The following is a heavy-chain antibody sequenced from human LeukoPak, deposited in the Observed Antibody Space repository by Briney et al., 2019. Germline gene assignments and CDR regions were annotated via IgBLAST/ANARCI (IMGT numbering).Heavy chain of an antibody. CDR2: IYYDGNA. CDR3: ARHGWNNGYFDP. D-gene: IGHD1/OR15-1a*01. V-gene: IGHV4-38-2*01. CDR1: GHSISSGYY. J-gene: IGHJ5*02. Sequence: SETLSLTCAVSGHSISSGYYWGWIRQPPGKGLEWIGSIYYDGNAFYNPSLKSRVTISVDTSKNQFSVALSSVTAADTAVFYCARHGWNNGYFDPWGQGTLVTVSS.